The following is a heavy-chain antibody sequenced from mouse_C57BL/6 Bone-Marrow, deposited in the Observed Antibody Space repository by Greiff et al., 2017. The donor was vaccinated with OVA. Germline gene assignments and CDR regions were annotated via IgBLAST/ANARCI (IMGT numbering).Heavy chain of an antibody. CDR1: GYSFTSYY. CDR3: ARSDDGYYEDFDY. D-gene: IGHD2-3*01. CDR2: IYPGSGNT. V-gene: IGHV1-66*01. Sequence: QVQLQQSGPELVKPGASVKISCKASGYSFTSYYIHWVKQRPGQGLEWIGWIYPGSGNTKYNEKFKGKATLTADTSSSTAYMQLSSLTSEDSAVYYCARSDDGYYEDFDYWGQGTTLTVSS. J-gene: IGHJ2*01.